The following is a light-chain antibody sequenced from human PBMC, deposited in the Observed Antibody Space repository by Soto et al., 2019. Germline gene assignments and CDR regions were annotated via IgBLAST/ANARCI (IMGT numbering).Light chain of an antibody. CDR3: QSYDCSLGGSEV. CDR1: SSNIGAGHD. Sequence: QSVLTQPPSVSGAPGQRVTISCTGSSSNIGAGHDVHWYQHLPGTAPKLLIYGNSNRPSGVPDRFSGSKSGTSASLAITGLQAEDEAYYYCQSYDCSLGGSEVFGTGTKLTVL. J-gene: IGLJ1*01. CDR2: GNS. V-gene: IGLV1-40*01.